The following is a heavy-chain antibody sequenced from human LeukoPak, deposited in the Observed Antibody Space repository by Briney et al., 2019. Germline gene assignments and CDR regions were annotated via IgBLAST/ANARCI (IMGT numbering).Heavy chain of an antibody. Sequence: ASVKVSCKASGYTFTSNDINWVRQAPGQGLEWMGWMNPNSGNTGYAQKFQGRVTITRDTPISTAYLELSSLRSEDTAVYYCARVPDLGSCSGGGSCYRLDYWGQGTLVAVSS. CDR3: ARVPDLGSCSGGGSCYRLDY. D-gene: IGHD2-15*01. J-gene: IGHJ4*02. CDR1: GYTFTSND. CDR2: MNPNSGNT. V-gene: IGHV1-8*03.